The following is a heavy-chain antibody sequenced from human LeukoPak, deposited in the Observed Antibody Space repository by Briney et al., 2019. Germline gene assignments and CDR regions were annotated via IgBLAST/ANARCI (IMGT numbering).Heavy chain of an antibody. CDR3: AKVGQYYGMDV. CDR1: GFAFSSYS. J-gene: IGHJ6*02. V-gene: IGHV3-21*06. CDR2: IRSSSSSM. Sequence: GGSLRLSCVASGFAFSSYSMNWVRQAPGKGLEWVSSIRSSSSSMYYADSVKGRFIISRDDAKNPLYLPMNSLRTEDTAVYYCAKVGQYYGMDVWGQGTTVTVSS.